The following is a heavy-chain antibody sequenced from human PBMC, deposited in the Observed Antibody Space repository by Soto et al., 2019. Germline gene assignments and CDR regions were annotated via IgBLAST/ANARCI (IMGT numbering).Heavy chain of an antibody. J-gene: IGHJ6*02. D-gene: IGHD6-19*01. V-gene: IGHV1-18*01. CDR3: ARRQWLVGRYYYGMDV. CDR2: TSAYNGNT. CDR1: GYTFTSYG. Sequence: QVQLVQSGAEVKKPGASVKVSCKASGYTFTSYGISWVRQAPGQGLEWMGWTSAYNGNTNYAQKLQGRVTMTTDTSPSTAYMELRSLRSDDTAVYYCARRQWLVGRYYYGMDVWGQGTTVTVSS.